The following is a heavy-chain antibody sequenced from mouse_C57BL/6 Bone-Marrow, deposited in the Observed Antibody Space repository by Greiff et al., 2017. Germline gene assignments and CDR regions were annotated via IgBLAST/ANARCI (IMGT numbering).Heavy chain of an antibody. J-gene: IGHJ3*01. CDR1: GYTFTSYW. Sequence: QVQLKQSGAELVKPGASVTMSCKASGYTFTSYWITWVKQRPGHGLEWIGDIYPGSGSTNYNEKFKSKAILTVETSSSTAYMPLLSLTSEDSAVYYCTRWDYDWFAYWGQGTLVTVSA. CDR3: TRWDYDWFAY. CDR2: IYPGSGST. D-gene: IGHD2-4*01. V-gene: IGHV1-55*01.